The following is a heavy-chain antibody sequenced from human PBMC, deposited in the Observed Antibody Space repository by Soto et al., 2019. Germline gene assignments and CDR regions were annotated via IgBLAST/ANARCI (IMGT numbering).Heavy chain of an antibody. V-gene: IGHV1-46*03. Sequence: GASVKVSCKASGYTFTSYYIHWVRQAPGQGLECVGMINPSGGSTSFSHKFQGRLIMTRDTSTSTVYMEQSSLRSEDTAVYYCTRADSGISYSGFDFWGQGTLVTVSS. D-gene: IGHD3-10*01. CDR1: GYTFTSYY. J-gene: IGHJ4*02. CDR2: INPSGGST. CDR3: TRADSGISYSGFDF.